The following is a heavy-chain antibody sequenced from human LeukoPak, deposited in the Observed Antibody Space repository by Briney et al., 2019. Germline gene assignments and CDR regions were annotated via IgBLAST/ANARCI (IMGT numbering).Heavy chain of an antibody. J-gene: IGHJ5*02. CDR1: GYTFTSYG. V-gene: IGHV1-18*01. Sequence: ASVKVSCKASGYTFTSYGISWVRQAPGQGLEWMGWISAYNGNTNCAQKLQGRVTMTTDTSTSTAYMELRSLRPDDTAVYYCARVYSSGWRSWFDPWGQGTLVTVSS. CDR3: ARVYSSGWRSWFDP. D-gene: IGHD6-19*01. CDR2: ISAYNGNT.